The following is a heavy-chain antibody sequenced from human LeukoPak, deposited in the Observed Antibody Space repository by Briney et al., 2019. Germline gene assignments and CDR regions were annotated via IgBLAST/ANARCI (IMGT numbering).Heavy chain of an antibody. CDR3: ARSFSQSYYYDSSGYRPFDY. CDR1: GFTFSGYA. V-gene: IGHV3-23*01. D-gene: IGHD3-22*01. J-gene: IGHJ4*02. Sequence: GGSLRLSCAASGFTFSGYAMSWVRQAPGKGLEWVSTISNSCGTTYYADSVKGRFTISRDDSKNTLYLQMNSLRAEDTAVYYCARSFSQSYYYDSSGYRPFDYWGQGTLVTVSS. CDR2: ISNSCGTT.